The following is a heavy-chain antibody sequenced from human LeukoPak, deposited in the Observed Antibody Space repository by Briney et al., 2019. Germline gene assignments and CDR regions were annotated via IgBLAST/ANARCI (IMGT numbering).Heavy chain of an antibody. CDR1: GFTFTSSA. V-gene: IGHV1-58*02. Sequence: RASVKVSCKASGFTFTSSAMQWVRQARGQRLEWIGWIVVGSGNTNYAQKFQERVTITRDMSTSTAYMELSSLRSEDTAVYYCARESSGSYYHFDYWGQGTLVTVSS. J-gene: IGHJ4*02. D-gene: IGHD1-26*01. CDR3: ARESSGSYYHFDY. CDR2: IVVGSGNT.